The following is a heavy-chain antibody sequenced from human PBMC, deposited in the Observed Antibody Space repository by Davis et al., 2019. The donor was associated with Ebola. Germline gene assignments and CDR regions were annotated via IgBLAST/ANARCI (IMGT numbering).Heavy chain of an antibody. D-gene: IGHD3-3*01. CDR2: ISTYNGDT. J-gene: IGHJ1*01. Sequence: ASVKVSCKVSGYSLTKLAMYWVRQAPGQGLEWMGWISTYNGDTHYAQNFQGRVTMTTDTSTSTAYMEVRSLRSDDTAVYYCARDHYVHYDFWSGYSGAEYFQHWGQGTLVTVSS. V-gene: IGHV1-18*01. CDR1: GYSLTKLA. CDR3: ARDHYVHYDFWSGYSGAEYFQH.